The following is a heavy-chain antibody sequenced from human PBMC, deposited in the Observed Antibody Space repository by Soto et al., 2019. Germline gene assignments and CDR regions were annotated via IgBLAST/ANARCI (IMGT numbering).Heavy chain of an antibody. Sequence: PGWSLRLSCAASGFTIGDYWMSWVRQAPGKGLEWVANIKQDGSEKYYVDSVKGRFTISRDSAKNSLYLQMNSLRGEDTAVYYCARTIVVVVPDNFDHWGQGTLVTVSS. CDR2: IKQDGSEK. V-gene: IGHV3-7*01. J-gene: IGHJ4*02. D-gene: IGHD3-22*01. CDR3: ARTIVVVVPDNFDH. CDR1: GFTIGDYW.